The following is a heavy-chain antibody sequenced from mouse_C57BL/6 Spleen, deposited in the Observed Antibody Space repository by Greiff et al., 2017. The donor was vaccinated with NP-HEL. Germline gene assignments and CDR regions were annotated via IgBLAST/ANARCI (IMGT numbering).Heavy chain of an antibody. CDR3: ARDGDYYGSRGYFDV. Sequence: EVNVVESGGGLVQSGRSLRLSCATSGFTFSDFYMEWVRQAPGKGLEWIAASRNKANDYTTEYSASVKGRFIVSRDTSQSILYLQMNALRAEDTAIYYCARDGDYYGSRGYFDVWGTGTTVTVSS. D-gene: IGHD1-1*01. J-gene: IGHJ1*03. CDR1: GFTFSDFY. V-gene: IGHV7-1*01. CDR2: SRNKANDYTT.